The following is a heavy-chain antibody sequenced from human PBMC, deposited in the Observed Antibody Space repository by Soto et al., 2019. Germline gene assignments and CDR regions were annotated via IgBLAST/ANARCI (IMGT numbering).Heavy chain of an antibody. J-gene: IGHJ5*02. CDR2: INPNSGGT. D-gene: IGHD2-2*01. CDR1: GYTFTGYY. CDR3: ARGEIVVVPAAMEIWFDP. V-gene: IGHV1-2*04. Sequence: ASVKVSCKASGYTFTGYYMHWVRQAPGQGLEWMGWINPNSGGTNYAQKFQGWVTMTRDTSISTAYMELSRLRSDDTAVYYCARGEIVVVPAAMEIWFDPWGQGTLVTVSS.